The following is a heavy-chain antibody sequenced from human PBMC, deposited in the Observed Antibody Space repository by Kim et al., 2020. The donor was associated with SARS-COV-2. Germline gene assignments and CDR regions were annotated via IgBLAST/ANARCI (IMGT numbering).Heavy chain of an antibody. Sequence: SETLSLTCTVSGGSISSSSYYWGWIRQPPGKGLEWIGSIYYSGSTYYNPSLKSRVTISVDTSKNQFSLKLSSVTAADTAVYYCARGSSGSYYGYYFDYWGQGTLVTVSS. V-gene: IGHV4-39*01. CDR2: IYYSGST. J-gene: IGHJ4*02. CDR1: GGSISSSSYY. D-gene: IGHD3-10*01. CDR3: ARGSSGSYYGYYFDY.